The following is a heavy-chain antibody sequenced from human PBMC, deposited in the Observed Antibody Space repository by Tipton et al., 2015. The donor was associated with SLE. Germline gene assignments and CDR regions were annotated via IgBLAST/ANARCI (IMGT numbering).Heavy chain of an antibody. CDR1: GRSISGHY. V-gene: IGHV4-59*11. CDR2: ISYSGDI. J-gene: IGHJ5*02. D-gene: IGHD3-10*01. CDR3: ARGGASSKWLDP. Sequence: TLSLTCTVSGRSISGHYWSWIRQPPGKGLEWIGYISYSGDINYNPSLESRLTISVDTSKNHFSLELRSVTAADTAVYYCARGGASSKWLDPWGQGTLVTVSS.